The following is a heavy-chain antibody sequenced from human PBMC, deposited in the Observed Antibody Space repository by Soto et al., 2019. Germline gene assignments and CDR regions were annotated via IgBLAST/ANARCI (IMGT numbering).Heavy chain of an antibody. CDR2: ISSYKGHT. CDR3: ARGQYYSPFDS. Sequence: ASVKVSCKASGYTFTRSGISWVRQAPGQGLEWMGWISSYKGHTNYAQTLQGRVTLTTDTSTTTAYMDLRSLTSDDTAVYYCARGQYYSPFDSWGQGTLVTVSS. CDR1: GYTFTRSG. J-gene: IGHJ4*02. D-gene: IGHD3-10*01. V-gene: IGHV1-18*01.